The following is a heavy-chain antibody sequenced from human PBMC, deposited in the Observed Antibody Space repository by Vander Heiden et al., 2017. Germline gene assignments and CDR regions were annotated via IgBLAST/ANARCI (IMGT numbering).Heavy chain of an antibody. CDR1: GGTFSNYA. V-gene: IGHV1-69*01. Sequence: QVQLVQSGAEVKKPGSSVKVSCKASGGTFSNYAISGVRQAPGQGLEWMGGIIPIFGTANYAQKFQGRVTITADESTSTAYMELSSLRSEDTAVYYCATRDYYDSSTYYGMDVWGQGTTVTVSS. CDR3: ATRDYYDSSTYYGMDV. J-gene: IGHJ6*02. CDR2: IIPIFGTA. D-gene: IGHD3-22*01.